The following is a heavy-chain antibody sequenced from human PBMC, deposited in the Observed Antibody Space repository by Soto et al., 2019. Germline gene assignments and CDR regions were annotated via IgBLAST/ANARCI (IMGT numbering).Heavy chain of an antibody. Sequence: GESRKICCKGSGYSFTSYWISWVRQMPGKGLEWMGRIDPSDSYTNYSPSFQGHVTISADKSILTAYLQWSSLKASDTAMYDCARHVGYSCFCRTVVSGQTRTVTV. CDR1: GYSFTSYW. V-gene: IGHV5-10-1*01. D-gene: IGHD5-18*01. CDR2: IDPSDSYT. CDR3: ARHVGYSCFCRTVV. J-gene: IGHJ6*02.